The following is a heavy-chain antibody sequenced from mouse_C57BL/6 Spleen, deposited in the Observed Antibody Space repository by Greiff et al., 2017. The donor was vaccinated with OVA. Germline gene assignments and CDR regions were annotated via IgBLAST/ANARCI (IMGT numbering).Heavy chain of an antibody. V-gene: IGHV5-4*01. CDR3: ARDNSGGNYYAMDY. CDR1: GFTFSSYA. D-gene: IGHD1-3*01. Sequence: EVKLMESGGGLVKPGGSLKLSCAASGFTFSSYAMSWVRQTPEKRLEWVATISDGGSYTYYPDNVKGRFTISRDNAKNNLYLQMSHLKSEDTAMYYCARDNSGGNYYAMDYWGQGTSVTVSS. J-gene: IGHJ4*01. CDR2: ISDGGSYT.